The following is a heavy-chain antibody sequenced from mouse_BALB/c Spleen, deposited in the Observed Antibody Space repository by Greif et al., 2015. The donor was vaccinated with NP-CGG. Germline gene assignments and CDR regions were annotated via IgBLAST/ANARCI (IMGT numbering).Heavy chain of an antibody. CDR3: ARGSVREDYFDY. J-gene: IGHJ2*01. CDR2: INPYNGAT. V-gene: IGHV1-31*01. D-gene: IGHD2-14*01. Sequence: EVQLQQSGPELVKPGASVKISCKASGYSFTGYYMHWVKQSHVKSLEWIGRINPYNGATSYNQNFKDKASLTVDKSSSTAYMELHSLTSEDSAVYYCARGSVREDYFDYWGQGTTLTVSS. CDR1: GYSFTGYY.